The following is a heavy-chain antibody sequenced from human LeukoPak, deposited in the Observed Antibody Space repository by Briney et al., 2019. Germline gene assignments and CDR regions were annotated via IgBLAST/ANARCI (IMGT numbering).Heavy chain of an antibody. J-gene: IGHJ3*02. V-gene: IGHV4-30-4*08. CDR2: IYYSGST. CDR3: ARYTGYEDAFDI. D-gene: IGHD5-12*01. CDR1: GGSISSGDYY. Sequence: SETLSLTCTVSGGSISSGDYYWSWIRQPPGKGLEWIGYIYYSGSTYYNPSLKSRVTISVDTSKNQFSLKLSSVTAADTAVYYCARYTGYEDAFDIWGQGTMVTVSS.